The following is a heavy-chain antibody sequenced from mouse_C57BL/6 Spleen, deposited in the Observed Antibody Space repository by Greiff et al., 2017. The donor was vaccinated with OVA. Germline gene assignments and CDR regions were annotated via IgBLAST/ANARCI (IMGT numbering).Heavy chain of an antibody. CDR3: TRSPFYYGSSNWYFDV. Sequence: VQLQQSGTVLARPGASVKMSCKTSGYTFTSYWMHWVKQRPGQGLEWIGAIYPGNSDTSYNQKFKGKAKLTAVTSASTAYMELSSLTNEDSAVYYCTRSPFYYGSSNWYFDVWGAGTTVTVSS. CDR1: GYTFTSYW. J-gene: IGHJ1*01. CDR2: IYPGNSDT. V-gene: IGHV1-5*01. D-gene: IGHD1-1*01.